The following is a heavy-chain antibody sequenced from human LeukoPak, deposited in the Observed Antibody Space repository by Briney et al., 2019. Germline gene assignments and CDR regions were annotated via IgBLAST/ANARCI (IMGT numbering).Heavy chain of an antibody. D-gene: IGHD6-19*01. CDR2: ISAYNGNT. V-gene: IGHV1-18*01. CDR3: AEVLSSGSGMDV. J-gene: IGHJ6*02. CDR1: GYTLTSYG. Sequence: ASVKVSCKASGYTLTSYGVSWVRQAPGQGLEWMGWISAYNGNTNYAQKLQGRVTMTTDTSTSTAYMELRSLRSDDTAVYYCAEVLSSGSGMDVWGQGTTVTVSS.